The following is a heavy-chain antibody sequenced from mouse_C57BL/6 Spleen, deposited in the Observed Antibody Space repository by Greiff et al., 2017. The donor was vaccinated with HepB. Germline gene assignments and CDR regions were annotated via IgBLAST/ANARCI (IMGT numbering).Heavy chain of an antibody. Sequence: VQLVESGPGLVAPSQSLSITCTVSGFSLTSYAISWVRQPPGKGLEWLGVIWTGGGTNYNSALKSRLSISKDNSKSQVFLKMNSLQTDDTARYYCARPLYYDYEDWFAYWGQGTLVTVSA. CDR2: IWTGGGT. V-gene: IGHV2-9-1*01. J-gene: IGHJ3*01. D-gene: IGHD2-4*01. CDR1: GFSLTSYA. CDR3: ARPLYYDYEDWFAY.